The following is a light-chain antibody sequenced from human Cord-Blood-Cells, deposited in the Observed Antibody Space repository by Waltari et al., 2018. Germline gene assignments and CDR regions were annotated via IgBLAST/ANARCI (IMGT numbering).Light chain of an antibody. CDR1: QGISSW. CDR2: AAS. Sequence: DIQMTQSPSSVSASVGDRVTITCRASQGISSWLAWYQKKPGKAPKLLIYAASSLQSGVPSRFSGSRSGTDFTLTISSLQPEDFATYYCQQANSFPRTFGQGTRLEIK. J-gene: IGKJ5*01. CDR3: QQANSFPRT. V-gene: IGKV1D-12*01.